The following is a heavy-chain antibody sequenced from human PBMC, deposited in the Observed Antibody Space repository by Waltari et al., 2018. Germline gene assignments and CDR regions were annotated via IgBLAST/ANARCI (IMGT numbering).Heavy chain of an antibody. CDR1: GFTFSSYS. V-gene: IGHV3-48*04. CDR2: ISSSSSTI. D-gene: IGHD1-26*01. CDR3: ARGEGGSYYYYYYMDV. J-gene: IGHJ6*03. Sequence: EVQLVESGGGLVQPGGSLRLSCAASGFTFSSYSMNWVRQAPGKGLEWVSYISSSSSTIYDADSVKGRFTISRDNAKNSLYLQMNSLRAEDTAVYYCARGEGGSYYYYYYMDVWGKGTTVTVSS.